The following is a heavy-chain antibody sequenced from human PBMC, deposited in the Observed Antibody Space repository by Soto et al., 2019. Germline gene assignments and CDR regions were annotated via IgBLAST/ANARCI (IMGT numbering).Heavy chain of an antibody. D-gene: IGHD3-10*01. CDR3: ASVKSWAVSP. V-gene: IGHV3-7*01. CDR2: IKQSGSDR. Sequence: EVQLVESGGGLVQPGGSLGLSCAASGFTFSSYWMSWVRLAQGKGLEWVAHIKQSGSDRYYVDSVRGRFTISRDNAKNSLYLQMNSLSVEDTAMYYCASVKSWAVSPWGQGTLVTFS. J-gene: IGHJ5*02. CDR1: GFTFSSYW.